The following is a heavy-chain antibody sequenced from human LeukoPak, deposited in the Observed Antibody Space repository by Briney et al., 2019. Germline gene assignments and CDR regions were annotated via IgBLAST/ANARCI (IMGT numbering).Heavy chain of an antibody. V-gene: IGHV1-18*01. J-gene: IGHJ5*02. Sequence: ASVKVSCKASGYAFTNYGISWVRQAPGQGLEWMGCISAYNGNTNYAQKLQGRVTMTTDTSTSTAYMQLRSLRSDDTAVYYCSRHLWFNWFDPWGQGTLVTVSS. D-gene: IGHD2-21*01. CDR2: ISAYNGNT. CDR3: SRHLWFNWFDP. CDR1: GYAFTNYG.